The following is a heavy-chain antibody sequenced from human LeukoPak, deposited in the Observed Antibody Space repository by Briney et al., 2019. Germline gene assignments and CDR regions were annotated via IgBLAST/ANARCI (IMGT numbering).Heavy chain of an antibody. J-gene: IGHJ4*02. D-gene: IGHD3-16*01. V-gene: IGHV3-74*01. CDR2: INSDGSST. CDR1: GFTFSSYW. Sequence: PGGSLRLSCAASGFTFSSYWMHWVRQAPGKGLVWVSRINSDGSSTSYADSVKGRFTISRDNSKNTLYLQMNSLRAEDTAVYYCAKHPSPVLGGGSYFDYWGQGILVTVSS. CDR3: AKHPSPVLGGGSYFDY.